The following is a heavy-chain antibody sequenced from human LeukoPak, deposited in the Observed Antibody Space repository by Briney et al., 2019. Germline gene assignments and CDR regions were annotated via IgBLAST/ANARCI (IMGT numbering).Heavy chain of an antibody. J-gene: IGHJ4*02. CDR1: GGSISSSSYY. D-gene: IGHD1-26*01. CDR2: IYYSGST. V-gene: IGHV4-61*05. CDR3: ASGGPWEPKLDY. Sequence: SETLSLTCTVSGGSISSSSYYWGWIRQPPGKGLEWIGYIYYSGSTNYNPSLKSRVTISVDTSKNQFSLKLSSVTAADTAVYYCASGGPWEPKLDYWGQGTLVTVSS.